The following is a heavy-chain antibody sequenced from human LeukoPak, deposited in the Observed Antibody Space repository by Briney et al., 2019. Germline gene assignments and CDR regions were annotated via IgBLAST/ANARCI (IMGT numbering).Heavy chain of an antibody. CDR1: GFTFSSYA. D-gene: IGHD3-22*01. CDR3: GMAYDTSGYYFFRLDY. CDR2: IHGGGGGT. V-gene: IGHV3-23*01. J-gene: IGHJ4*02. Sequence: PGGSLRLSCAASGFTFSSYAMSWVRQAPGKGLEWVSTIHGGGGGTYYADSVKGRFTISRDSPNNRVYLQMISLRAEDTAVYYCGMAYDTSGYYFFRLDYWGQGTLVTVSS.